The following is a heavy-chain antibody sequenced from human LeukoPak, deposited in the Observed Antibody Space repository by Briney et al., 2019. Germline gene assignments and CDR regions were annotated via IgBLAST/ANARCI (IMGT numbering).Heavy chain of an antibody. CDR1: GFTFSSYG. J-gene: IGHJ4*02. D-gene: IGHD6-13*01. CDR3: ASFSSSSKNVEY. CDR2: IWYDGSNK. V-gene: IGHV3-33*01. Sequence: PGRSLRLSCAASGFTFSSYGMHWVRQAPGKGLEWVAVIWYDGSNKYYADSVKGRFTISRDNSKNTLYLQMNSLRAEDTAVYYCASFSSSSKNVEYWGQGTPVTVSS.